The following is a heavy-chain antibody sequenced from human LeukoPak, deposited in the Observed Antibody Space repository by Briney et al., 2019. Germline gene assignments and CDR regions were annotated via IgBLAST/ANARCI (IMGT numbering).Heavy chain of an antibody. D-gene: IGHD2-2*01. CDR3: ARGGRFVVVPAAITVVRGNIDY. CDR1: GGSFSGYY. J-gene: IGHJ4*02. CDR2: INHSGST. Sequence: SETLSLTCAVYGGSFSGYYWSWIRQPPGKGLEWIGEINHSGSTNYNPSLKSRVTISVDTSKNQFSLKLSSVTAADTAVYYCARGGRFVVVPAAITVVRGNIDYWGQGTLVTVSS. V-gene: IGHV4-34*01.